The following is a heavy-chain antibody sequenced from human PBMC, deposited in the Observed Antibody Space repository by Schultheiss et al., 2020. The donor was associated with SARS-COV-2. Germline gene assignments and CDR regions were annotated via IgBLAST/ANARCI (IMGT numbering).Heavy chain of an antibody. V-gene: IGHV3-30-3*01. J-gene: IGHJ6*02. CDR1: GFTFSNAW. D-gene: IGHD1-26*01. CDR2: ISYDGSNK. CDR3: ARGEYSGSYSGYYYYGMDV. Sequence: GESLKISCAASGFTFSNAWMNWVRQAPGKGLEWVAVISYDGSNKYYADSVKGRFTISRDNSKNTLYLQMNSLRAEDTAVYYCARGEYSGSYSGYYYYGMDVWGQGTTVTVSS.